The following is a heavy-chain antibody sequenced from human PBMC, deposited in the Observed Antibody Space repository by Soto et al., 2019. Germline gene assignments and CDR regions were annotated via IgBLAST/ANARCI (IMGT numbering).Heavy chain of an antibody. CDR1: GFTFSSYS. CDR3: ARDLGSSWYPEYFQH. Sequence: GGALRLSCVVSGFTFSSYSMNWVRQAPGKGLEWVSYISSSSSTIYYADSVKGRFTISRDNAKNSLYLQMNSLRAEDTAVYYCARDLGSSWYPEYFQHWGQGTLVTVSS. V-gene: IGHV3-48*01. J-gene: IGHJ1*01. D-gene: IGHD6-13*01. CDR2: ISSSSSTI.